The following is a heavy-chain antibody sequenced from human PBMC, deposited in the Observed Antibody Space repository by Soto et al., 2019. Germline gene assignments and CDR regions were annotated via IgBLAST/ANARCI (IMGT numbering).Heavy chain of an antibody. V-gene: IGHV1-69*12. D-gene: IGHD4-17*01. Sequence: QVQLVQSGAEVKKPGSSVKVSCKDSGGTFSSYAISWVRQAPGQGLEWKGGIIPIFGTANYAQKFQGRVTITADESTSTAYMELSSLRSEDTAVYYCAITRLLTTVTTKGWFDPWGQGTLVTVSS. CDR2: IIPIFGTA. CDR3: AITRLLTTVTTKGWFDP. J-gene: IGHJ5*02. CDR1: GGTFSSYA.